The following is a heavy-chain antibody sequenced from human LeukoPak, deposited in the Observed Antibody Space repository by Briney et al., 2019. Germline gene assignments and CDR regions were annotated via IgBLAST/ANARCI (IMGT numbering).Heavy chain of an antibody. V-gene: IGHV3-64*01. Sequence: GGSLRLSCAASGFTFSDYYMSWIRQAPGKGLEYVSAISSNGGSTYYANSVKGRFTISRDNSKNTLYLQMGSLRAEDMAVYYCARSEQQLPNPSDYWGQGTLVTVSS. CDR3: ARSEQQLPNPSDY. D-gene: IGHD6-13*01. CDR1: GFTFSDYY. CDR2: ISSNGGST. J-gene: IGHJ4*02.